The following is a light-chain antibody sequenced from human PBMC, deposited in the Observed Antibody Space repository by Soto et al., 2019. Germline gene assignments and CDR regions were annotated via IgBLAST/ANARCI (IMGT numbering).Light chain of an antibody. J-gene: IGLJ1*01. CDR3: SSYTTTTAYV. CDR2: DVT. Sequence: QSALTQPASVSGSPGQSITISCTGTSSDVCGYDYVSWDQQHLDRAPKFIIYDVTNRPSGVSHRFSGSKSGNPASLTNSGLQAEDEADYYCSSYTTTTAYVFGTGTKLTVL. V-gene: IGLV2-14*01. CDR1: SSDVCGYDY.